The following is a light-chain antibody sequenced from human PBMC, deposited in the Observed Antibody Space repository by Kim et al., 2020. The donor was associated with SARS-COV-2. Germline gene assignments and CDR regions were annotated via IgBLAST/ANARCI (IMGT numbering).Light chain of an antibody. Sequence: SGSPEQTASITCSGGKLGNKYACWYQQKPGQSPVLVIYQDSKRPSGIPERFSGSNSGNTATLTISGTQAMDEADYYCQAWDSSTVVFGGGTQLTVL. J-gene: IGLJ2*01. CDR1: KLGNKY. CDR3: QAWDSSTVV. V-gene: IGLV3-1*01. CDR2: QDS.